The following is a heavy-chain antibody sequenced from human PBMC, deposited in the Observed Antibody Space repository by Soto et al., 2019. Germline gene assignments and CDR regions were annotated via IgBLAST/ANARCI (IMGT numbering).Heavy chain of an antibody. CDR3: AVHNYYYYYCRDG. CDR2: MNPNSGNT. V-gene: IGHV1-8*01. CDR1: GYTFTSYD. J-gene: IGHJ6*02. D-gene: IGHD1-1*01. Sequence: QVQLVQSGAEVKKPGASVKVSCKASGYTFTSYDINWVRQATGQGLEWMGWMNPNSGNTGYAQKFQRRATXTXNXXISTAYMELSSLRSEDTAVYYCAVHNYYYYYCRDGWGQGTTVTVSS.